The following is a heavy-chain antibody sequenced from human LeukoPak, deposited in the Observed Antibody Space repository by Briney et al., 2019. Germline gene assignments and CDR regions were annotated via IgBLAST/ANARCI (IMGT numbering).Heavy chain of an antibody. V-gene: IGHV1-24*01. D-gene: IGHD3-22*01. CDR3: ATSDYYDSSGTYWYFDL. J-gene: IGHJ2*01. CDR2: FDPEDGET. Sequence: GASVKVSCKVSGYTLTELSMHWVRQAPGKGLEWMGGFDPEDGETIYAQKFQGRVTMTEDTSTDTAYMELSSLRSEDTAMYYCATSDYYDSSGTYWYFDLWGRGTLVTVSS. CDR1: GYTLTELS.